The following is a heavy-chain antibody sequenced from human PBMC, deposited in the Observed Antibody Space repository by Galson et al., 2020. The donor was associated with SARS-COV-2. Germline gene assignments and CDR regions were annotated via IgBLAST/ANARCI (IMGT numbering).Heavy chain of an antibody. CDR2: ISYDGSNK. CDR1: GFTFSSYA. V-gene: IGHV3-30*04. CDR3: ARERVVVIIRGPYYYGMGV. J-gene: IGHJ6*02. D-gene: IGHD3-3*01. Sequence: GSLKISCAASGFTFSSYAMHWVRQAPGKGLEWVAVISYDGSNKYYADSVKGRFTISRDNSKNTLDLQMNSLRAEDTAVYYCARERVVVIIRGPYYYGMGVWGQGTTVTVAS.